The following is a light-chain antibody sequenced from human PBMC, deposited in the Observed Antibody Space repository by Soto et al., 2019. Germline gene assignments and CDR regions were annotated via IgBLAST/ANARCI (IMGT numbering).Light chain of an antibody. CDR3: CSYAGSSVV. Sequence: QSALTQPASVSAYPGQSITIACTGTSSDVGSYNLVSGYQQHPGKAPKQMSYEGSNRPSGVSNRFAGSKSGNTAPLTISGLQAEDEADYYCCSYAGSSVVFGGRTKLTVL. CDR2: EGS. J-gene: IGLJ2*01. CDR1: SSDVGSYNL. V-gene: IGLV2-23*01.